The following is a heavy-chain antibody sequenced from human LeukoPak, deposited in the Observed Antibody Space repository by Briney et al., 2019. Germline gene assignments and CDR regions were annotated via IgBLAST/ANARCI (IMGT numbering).Heavy chain of an antibody. CDR1: GFTFSSYA. Sequence: GGSLRLSCAASGFTFSSYAMSWVRQAPGKGLEWVAAIRANGISTDYADPVKGRFTISRDNSKNTLYLQMHSLSAEDTAIFYCAKYDSFGSYFDYWGQGTLVTVSS. V-gene: IGHV3-23*01. CDR3: AKYDSFGSYFDY. D-gene: IGHD3-16*01. J-gene: IGHJ4*02. CDR2: IRANGIST.